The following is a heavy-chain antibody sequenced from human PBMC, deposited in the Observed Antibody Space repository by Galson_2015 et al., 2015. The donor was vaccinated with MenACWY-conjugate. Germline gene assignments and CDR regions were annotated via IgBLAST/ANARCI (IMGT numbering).Heavy chain of an antibody. CDR3: ARGYDLLSGPFDY. CDR2: IYYSGST. D-gene: IGHD3-3*01. CDR1: GGSVSIGSYY. V-gene: IGHV4-61*01. Sequence: SATLSLTCPVSGGSVSIGSYYWSWIRQPPGKGLELFGYIYYSGSTNSNPSLKSRVTISVDTSRNQFSLKLSSATAAVSVVDYCARGYDLLSGPFDYWGQGTLVTVSS. J-gene: IGHJ4*02.